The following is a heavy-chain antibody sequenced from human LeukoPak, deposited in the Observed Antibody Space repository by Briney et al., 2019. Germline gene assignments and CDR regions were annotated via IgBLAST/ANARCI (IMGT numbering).Heavy chain of an antibody. J-gene: IGHJ3*02. V-gene: IGHV4-59*08. CDR3: ARVRGITMVRGVIISAFDI. Sequence: SETLSLTCTVSGGSIRTYHWSWIRQSPGKGLEWIGYIYYSGSTNYYNPSLKSRVTISVDTSKNQLSLKLSSVTAADTAVYYCARVRGITMVRGVIISAFDIWGQGTMVTVSS. CDR1: GGSIRTYH. CDR2: IYYSGST. D-gene: IGHD3-10*01.